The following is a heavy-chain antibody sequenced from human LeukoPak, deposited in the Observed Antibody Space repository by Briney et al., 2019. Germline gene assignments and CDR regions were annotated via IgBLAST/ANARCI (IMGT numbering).Heavy chain of an antibody. CDR2: INPSGGST. D-gene: IGHD2/OR15-2a*01. V-gene: IGHV1-46*01. CDR1: GYTFTSYY. CDR3: ARVLPCSTTFAPALCGAFDI. Sequence: GASVKVSCKASGYTFTSYYMHWVRQAPGQGLEWMGIINPSGGSTSYAQKFQGRVTMTRDTSTSTVYMELSSLRSEDTAVYYCARVLPCSTTFAPALCGAFDIWGQGTMVTVSS. J-gene: IGHJ3*02.